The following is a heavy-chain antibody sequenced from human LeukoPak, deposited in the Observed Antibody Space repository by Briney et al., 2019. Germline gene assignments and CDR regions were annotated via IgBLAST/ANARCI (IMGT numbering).Heavy chain of an antibody. J-gene: IGHJ4*02. D-gene: IGHD5-18*01. CDR3: ARSRDTAMVLSY. Sequence: SVKVSCKASGGTFSSYAISWVRQAPGQGLAWMGRIIPIFGIANYAQKFQGRVTITADKSTSTAYMELSSLRSEDTAVYYCARSRDTAMVLSYWGQGTLVTVPS. CDR2: IIPIFGIA. V-gene: IGHV1-69*04. CDR1: GGTFSSYA.